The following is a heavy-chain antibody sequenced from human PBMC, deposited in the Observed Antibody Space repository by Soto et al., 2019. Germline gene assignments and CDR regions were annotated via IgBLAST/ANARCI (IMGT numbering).Heavy chain of an antibody. V-gene: IGHV4-59*01. J-gene: IGHJ4*02. CDR2: IHYSGHT. D-gene: IGHD5-12*01. Sequence: QVQLQESGPGLVKPSETLSLTCTVSGGSPSRVYWGWFRQPPGKGLEWIGYIHYSGHTNYNPSLKSRVTMSLDTSKKQFSLTLSSVTAADSALYYCTGGGGWLTDYWGQGTLVTVSS. CDR3: TGGGGWLTDY. CDR1: GGSPSRVY.